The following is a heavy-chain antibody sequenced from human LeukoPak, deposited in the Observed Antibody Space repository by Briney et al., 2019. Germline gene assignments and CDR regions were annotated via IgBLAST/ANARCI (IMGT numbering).Heavy chain of an antibody. V-gene: IGHV3-23*01. CDR3: AKSRVRYSLDYFDY. CDR2: ISGSGGST. Sequence: GGSLRLSCAASGFTFSSYAMSWVRQAPGKGLEWVSAISGSGGSTYYADSVKGRFTISRDNSKNTLYLQMNSLRTADTAVYYCAKSRVRYSLDYFDYWGQGTLVTVSS. D-gene: IGHD5-18*01. J-gene: IGHJ4*02. CDR1: GFTFSSYA.